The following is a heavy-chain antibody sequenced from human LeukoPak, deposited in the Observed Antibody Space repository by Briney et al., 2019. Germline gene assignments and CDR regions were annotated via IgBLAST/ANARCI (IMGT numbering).Heavy chain of an antibody. CDR1: GFTFNSYA. CDR2: IGTSAHST. J-gene: IGHJ4*02. V-gene: IGHV3-23*01. CDR3: ARGNYYYDSSGHHYYFDY. D-gene: IGHD3-22*01. Sequence: PGGSLRLSCAASGFTFNSYAMSWVRQAPGKGLEWVSTIGTSAHSTYYSDSVKGRFTISRDNSKNTLYLQMNSLRAEDTAVYYCARGNYYYDSSGHHYYFDYWGQGTLVTVSS.